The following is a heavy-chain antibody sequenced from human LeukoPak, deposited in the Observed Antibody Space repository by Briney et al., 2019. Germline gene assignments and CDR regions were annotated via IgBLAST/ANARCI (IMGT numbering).Heavy chain of an antibody. D-gene: IGHD1-1*01. CDR3: VIMSHTVVPTARIYYYMDI. CDR2: FDPEYAKT. J-gene: IGHJ6*03. V-gene: IGHV1-24*01. CDR1: GYILTELS. Sequence: GASVKVSCRVSGYILTELSIHWVRQAPGKGLEWMGSFDPEYAKTMSAQTFQGRVTMTEDTSTDTAYMELRSLRSDDTAIYYCVIMSHTVVPTARIYYYMDIWGTGTTVIVSS.